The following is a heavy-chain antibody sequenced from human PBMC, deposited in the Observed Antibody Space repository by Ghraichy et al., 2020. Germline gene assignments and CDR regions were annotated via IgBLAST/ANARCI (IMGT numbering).Heavy chain of an antibody. CDR2: IYYSGST. D-gene: IGHD5-12*01. J-gene: IGHJ4*02. V-gene: IGHV4-39*01. CDR1: GGSISSSSYY. Sequence: SETLSLTCTVSGGSISSSSYYWGWIRQPPGKGLEWIGSIYYSGSTYYNPSLKSRVTISVDTSKNQFSLKLSSVTAADTAVYYCARPARGYSGYDQDYWGQGTLVTVSS. CDR3: ARPARGYSGYDQDY.